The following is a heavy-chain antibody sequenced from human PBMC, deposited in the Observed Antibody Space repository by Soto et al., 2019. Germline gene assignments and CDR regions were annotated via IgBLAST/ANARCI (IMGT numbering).Heavy chain of an antibody. J-gene: IGHJ4*02. D-gene: IGHD1-26*01. Sequence: QLQLQESGPGLVKPSETLSLTCTVSGGSISSSSYYWGWIRQPPGKGLEWIGSIYYSGSTYYNPSLKSRVAISVDTSKNQFSLKLSSVTAADTAVYYCARLGFSGSYLNYYFDYWGQGTLVTVSS. CDR2: IYYSGST. CDR3: ARLGFSGSYLNYYFDY. V-gene: IGHV4-39*01. CDR1: GGSISSSSYY.